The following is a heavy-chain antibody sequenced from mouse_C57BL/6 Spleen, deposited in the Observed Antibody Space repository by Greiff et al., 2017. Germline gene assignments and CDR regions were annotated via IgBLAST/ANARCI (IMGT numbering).Heavy chain of an antibody. Sequence: VQLQQSGPVLVKPGASVKMSCKASGYTFTDYYMNWVKQSHGKSLEWIGVINPYNGGTSYNQKFKGKATLTVDKSSSTAYMELNSLTSEDSAVYYCASREAVVRYFDYWGQGTTLTVSS. V-gene: IGHV1-19*01. J-gene: IGHJ2*01. D-gene: IGHD1-1*01. CDR2: INPYNGGT. CDR1: GYTFTDYY. CDR3: ASREAVVRYFDY.